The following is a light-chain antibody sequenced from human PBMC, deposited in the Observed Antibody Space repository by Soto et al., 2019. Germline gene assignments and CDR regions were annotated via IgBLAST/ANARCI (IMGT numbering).Light chain of an antibody. Sequence: EIVLTQSPGTLSLSPGERATLSCRASQSVSSSYLAWYQQKPGQAPRLLIHGVSTRSTGIPDRFSGSGSGTDFTLTISRLEPDDFAVYYCQQYVTSPYIFGDAPKLEIK. CDR2: GVS. CDR3: QQYVTSPYI. CDR1: QSVSSSY. J-gene: IGKJ2*01. V-gene: IGKV3-20*01.